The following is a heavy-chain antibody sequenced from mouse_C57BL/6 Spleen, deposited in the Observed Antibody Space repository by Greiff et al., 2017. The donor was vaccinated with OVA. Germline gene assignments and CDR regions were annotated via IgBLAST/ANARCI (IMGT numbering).Heavy chain of an antibody. D-gene: IGHD1-1*01. J-gene: IGHJ3*01. V-gene: IGHV1-69*01. CDR1: GYTFTSYW. CDR2: IDPSDSYT. CDR3: ARDYYGSSYVFAY. Sequence: QVQLQQPGAELVMPGASVKLSCKASGYTFTSYWMHWVKPRPGQGLEWIGEIDPSDSYTNYNQKFKGKSTLTVDKSSSTAYMQLSSLTSEDSAVYYCARDYYGSSYVFAYWGQGTLVTVSA.